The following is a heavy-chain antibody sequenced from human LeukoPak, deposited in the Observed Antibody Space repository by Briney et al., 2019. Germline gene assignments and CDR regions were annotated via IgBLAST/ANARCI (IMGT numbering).Heavy chain of an antibody. Sequence: GGSLRLSCTASGFTFSNYLMHWVRQAPGKGLVWVSRISSDGSSTSYADSVKGRFTISRDDAKNTLYLQMNSLRAEDTAVYYCAKEVPYDFWSGYYFDYWGQGTLVTVSS. J-gene: IGHJ4*02. V-gene: IGHV3-74*01. CDR1: GFTFSNYL. CDR2: ISSDGSST. CDR3: AKEVPYDFWSGYYFDY. D-gene: IGHD3-3*01.